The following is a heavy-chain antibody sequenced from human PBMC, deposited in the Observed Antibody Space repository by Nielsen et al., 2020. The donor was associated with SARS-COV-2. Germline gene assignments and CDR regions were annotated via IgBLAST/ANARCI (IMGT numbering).Heavy chain of an antibody. V-gene: IGHV4-39*07. J-gene: IGHJ3*02. CDR1: GDSISSSSYY. D-gene: IGHD2/OR15-2a*01. Sequence: SETLSLTCTVSGDSISSSSYYWNWIRQSPERGLQWIGEINHSGNTDYNPSLKSRVIISVDTSKSQFSLKLRSVTAADTAVYYCARAPSGQPFFFRERGEAFDIWGQGTTVTVSS. CDR2: INHSGNT. CDR3: ARAPSGQPFFFRERGEAFDI.